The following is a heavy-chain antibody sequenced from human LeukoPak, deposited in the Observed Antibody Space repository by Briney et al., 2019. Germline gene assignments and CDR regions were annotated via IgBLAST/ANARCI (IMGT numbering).Heavy chain of an antibody. CDR2: IYYSGST. D-gene: IGHD1-1*01. J-gene: IGHJ4*02. V-gene: IGHV4-59*01. CDR3: ASLTTGTTSSYYFDY. CDR1: GGSISSYY. Sequence: SETLSLTCTVSGGSISSYYWSWIRQPPGKGLEWIGYIYYSGSTNYNPSLKSRVTISVDTSKNQFSLKLSSVTAADTAVYYCASLTTGTTSSYYFDYWGQGTLVTASS.